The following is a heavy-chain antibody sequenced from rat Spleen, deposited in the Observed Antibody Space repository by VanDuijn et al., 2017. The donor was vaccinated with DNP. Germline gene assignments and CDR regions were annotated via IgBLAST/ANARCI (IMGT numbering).Heavy chain of an antibody. CDR1: GFTFSTFW. Sequence: QLVESGGDLVQPGRSLKLSCVASGFTFSTFWMTWIRQVPGKGLEWVASITTSGGNTYYPDSVKGRFTISRDNAKTTLYLQLDSLRSEDTATYYCTPERYYGYNYFDYWGQGVLVTVSS. D-gene: IGHD1-6*01. J-gene: IGHJ2*01. CDR3: TPERYYGYNYFDY. CDR2: ITTSGGNT. V-gene: IGHV5-31*01.